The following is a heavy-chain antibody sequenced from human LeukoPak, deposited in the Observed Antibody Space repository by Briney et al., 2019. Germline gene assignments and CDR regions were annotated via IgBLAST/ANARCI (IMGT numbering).Heavy chain of an antibody. J-gene: IGHJ4*02. V-gene: IGHV1-46*01. CDR3: ARDRTHYYDSSGYYSRWEY. CDR1: GYTFTSYF. CDR2: INPRGGTT. D-gene: IGHD3-22*01. Sequence: ASVKVSCKASGYTFTSYFMYWVRQAPGQGLEWMGLINPRGGTTRYAQKFQGRVTMTRDTSTSTVYMELSSLRSEDTAMYYCARDRTHYYDSSGYYSRWEYWGQGTLVTVSS.